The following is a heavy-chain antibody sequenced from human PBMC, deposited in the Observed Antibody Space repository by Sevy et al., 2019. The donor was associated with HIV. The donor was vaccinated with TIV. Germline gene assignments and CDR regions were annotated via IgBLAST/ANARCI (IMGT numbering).Heavy chain of an antibody. Sequence: GGSLRLSCAASGFTFSDYYMSWIRQAPGKGLEWISYISSSGSTTYYSDSVKGRFTISRDNAKNALYLQMNSLRAEDPAVYYCARDRGRDNGNSWDFDSWGQGTLVTVSS. D-gene: IGHD2-8*01. J-gene: IGHJ4*02. CDR2: ISSSGSTT. CDR1: GFTFSDYY. CDR3: ARDRGRDNGNSWDFDS. V-gene: IGHV3-11*01.